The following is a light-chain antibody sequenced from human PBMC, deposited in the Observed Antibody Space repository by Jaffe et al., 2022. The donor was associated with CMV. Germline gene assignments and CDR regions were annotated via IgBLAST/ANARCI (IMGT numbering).Light chain of an antibody. J-gene: IGLJ2*01. Sequence: SYELTQPPSVSVSPGQTANITCSGDKLGDKYACWYQQKPGQSPVVVIYQVSKRPSGIPERFSGSNSGNTATLTISGTQAMDEADYYCQAWDSNTVVFGGGTKLTVL. CDR1: KLGDKY. CDR2: QVS. CDR3: QAWDSNTVV. V-gene: IGLV3-1*01.